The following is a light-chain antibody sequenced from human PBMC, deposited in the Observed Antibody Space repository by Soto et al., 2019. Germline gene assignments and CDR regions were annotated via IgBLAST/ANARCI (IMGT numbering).Light chain of an antibody. CDR1: QSVLHSSNDKNY. J-gene: IGKJ4*01. Sequence: DIVMTQSPDSLAVSLGERTTINCRSSQSVLHSSNDKNYLAWYQQKAGQPPKLLIYWASTRYSGVPDRFSGSGSGTDFTLTISSLQAEDVAVYHCQQYYSSPFTCGGGTQGGYQ. CDR3: QQYYSSPFT. CDR2: WAS. V-gene: IGKV4-1*01.